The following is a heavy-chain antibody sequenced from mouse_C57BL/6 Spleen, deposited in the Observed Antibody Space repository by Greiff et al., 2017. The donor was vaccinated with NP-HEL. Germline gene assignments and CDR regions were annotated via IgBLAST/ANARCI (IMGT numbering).Heavy chain of an antibody. CDR2: IYPGSGNT. V-gene: IGHV1-66*01. J-gene: IGHJ4*01. CDR3: ARSDGSSPHAMDY. Sequence: QVQLQQSGPELVKPGASVKISCKASGYSFTSYYIHWVKQRPGQGLEWIGWIYPGSGNTKYNEKFKGKATLTADTSSSTAYMQLSSLTSEDSAVYYCARSDGSSPHAMDYWGQGTSVTVSS. D-gene: IGHD1-1*01. CDR1: GYSFTSYY.